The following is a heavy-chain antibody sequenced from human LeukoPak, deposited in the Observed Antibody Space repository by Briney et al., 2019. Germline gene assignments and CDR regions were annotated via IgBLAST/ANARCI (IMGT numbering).Heavy chain of an antibody. CDR1: GYXFTDYY. Sequence: ASVKLSCKASGYXFTDYYIHWVREAPGQGLKWMGWINPNSGGTDSAQKFQDRVTMARATSIPTAYMELSRLISDDTAVYYCARSRDDAFDIWGQGTMVTVSS. CDR2: INPNSGGT. J-gene: IGHJ3*02. V-gene: IGHV1-2*02. CDR3: ARSRDDAFDI.